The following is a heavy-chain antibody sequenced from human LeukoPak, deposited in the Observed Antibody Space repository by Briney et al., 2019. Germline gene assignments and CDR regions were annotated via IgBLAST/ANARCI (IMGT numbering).Heavy chain of an antibody. D-gene: IGHD1-14*01. CDR2: INPNSSGT. J-gene: IGHJ5*02. CDR3: ARDKRSTAGNWFDP. V-gene: IGHV1-2*06. Sequence: ASVKVSCKASGYTFTDYYIHWVRQAPGQGLEWMGRINPNSSGTNYAQRFQGRVTVTRDTSISAAYMELSALRSDAAAVYYCARDKRSTAGNWFDPWGQGNLVTVSS. CDR1: GYTFTDYY.